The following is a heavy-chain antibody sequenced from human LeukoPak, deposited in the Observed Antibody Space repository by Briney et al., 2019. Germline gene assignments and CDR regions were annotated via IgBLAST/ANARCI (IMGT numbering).Heavy chain of an antibody. CDR1: GFTFSSYA. J-gene: IGHJ6*02. D-gene: IGHD2-15*01. CDR3: AKDQGGWYYYYGMDV. Sequence: GGSLRLSCAASGFTFSSYAMSWVRQAPGKGLEWVSAISGSGGSTYYADSVKGRFTISRDNSKNTPYLQMNSLRAEDTAVYYCAKDQGGWYYYYGMDVWGQGTTVTVSS. CDR2: ISGSGGST. V-gene: IGHV3-23*01.